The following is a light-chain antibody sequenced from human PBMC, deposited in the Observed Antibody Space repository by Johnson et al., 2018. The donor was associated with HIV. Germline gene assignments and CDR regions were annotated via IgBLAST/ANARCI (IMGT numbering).Light chain of an antibody. Sequence: QSVLTQPPSVSAAPGQKVTISCSGSSSNLGNNYVSWYQQLPGTAPKLLIYDNNKGPSGIPGRVSGSKSGTSATLAITGLWPEDEAYYYCGTWDSSLKGVFGTGTKVTVL. V-gene: IGLV1-51*01. CDR1: SSNLGNNY. CDR2: DNN. J-gene: IGLJ1*01. CDR3: GTWDSSLKGV.